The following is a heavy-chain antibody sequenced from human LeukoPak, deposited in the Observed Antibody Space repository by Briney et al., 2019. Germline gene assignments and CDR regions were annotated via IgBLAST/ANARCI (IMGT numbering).Heavy chain of an antibody. CDR3: ARYDSSGDDAFDI. CDR1: GGTFSSYA. D-gene: IGHD3-22*01. CDR2: IIPIFGTA. V-gene: IGHV1-69*05. J-gene: IGHJ3*02. Sequence: SVKVSCKASGGTFSSYAISRVRQAPGQGLEWMGGIIPIFGTANYAQKFQGRVTTTTDESTSTAYMELSSLRSEDTAVYYCARYDSSGDDAFDIWGQGTMVTVSS.